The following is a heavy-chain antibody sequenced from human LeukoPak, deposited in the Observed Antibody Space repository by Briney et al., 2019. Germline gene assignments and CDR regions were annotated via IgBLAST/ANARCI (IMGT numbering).Heavy chain of an antibody. CDR1: GGSFSGYY. D-gene: IGHD4-23*01. CDR3: ARHAATVDDY. Sequence: PSETLSLTCAVYGGSFSGYYWSWIRQPPGKGLEWIGEIHHSGSTKYNPSLKSRVTISVDTSKNQFSLKLSSVTAADTAVYYCARHAATVDDYWGQGTLVTVSS. V-gene: IGHV4-34*01. CDR2: IHHSGST. J-gene: IGHJ4*02.